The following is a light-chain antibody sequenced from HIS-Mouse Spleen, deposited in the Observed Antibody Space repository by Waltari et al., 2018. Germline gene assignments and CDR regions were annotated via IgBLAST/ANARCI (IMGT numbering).Light chain of an antibody. J-gene: IGLJ2*01. V-gene: IGLV2-14*03. CDR3: SSYTSSSTEV. CDR1: SSDVGGYNY. Sequence: QSALTQPASVSGSPGQSITISCTGTSSDVGGYNYVSWYQQHPGKAPKLRIYDVSHLPSGVSNRFSGSKSGNTASLTISGLQAEDEADYYCSSYTSSSTEVFGGGTKLTVL. CDR2: DVS.